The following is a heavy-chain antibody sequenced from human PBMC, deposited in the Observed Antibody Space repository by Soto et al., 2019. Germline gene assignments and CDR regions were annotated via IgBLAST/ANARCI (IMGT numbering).Heavy chain of an antibody. CDR1: GFTFSSYG. CDR2: IWNDGSNK. D-gene: IGHD5-18*01. V-gene: IGHV3-33*01. J-gene: IGHJ4*02. Sequence: PGGSLRLSCVASGFTFSSYGMHWVRQAPGKGLEWVAVIWNDGSNKYYADSVKGRFTISRDNSKNTLYLRMDSLRAEDTAVYYCARVVSGYSYGALGYWGQGTLVTVSS. CDR3: ARVVSGYSYGALGY.